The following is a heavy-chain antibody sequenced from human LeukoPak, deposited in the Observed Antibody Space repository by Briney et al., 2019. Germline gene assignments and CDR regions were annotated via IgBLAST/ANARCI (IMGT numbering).Heavy chain of an antibody. J-gene: IGHJ4*02. CDR2: IWYDGSNK. CDR3: ARDPPKWELPDY. CDR1: GFTISRYG. V-gene: IGHV3-33*01. D-gene: IGHD1-26*01. Sequence: GGSLRLSCAASGFTISRYGMHWVRQAPGKGLEWVAVIWYDGSNKYYADSVKGRFTISRDNSKNTLYLQMNSLRAEDTAVYYCARDPPKWELPDYWGQGTLVTVSS.